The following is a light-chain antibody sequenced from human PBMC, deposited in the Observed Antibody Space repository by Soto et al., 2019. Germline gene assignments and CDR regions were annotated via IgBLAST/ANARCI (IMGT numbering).Light chain of an antibody. CDR1: QAISSY. J-gene: IGKJ1*01. Sequence: IQLTQSPSSLSASVGGRVTITCRASQAISSYLAWYQQKPGRAPNLLIYGASTLQSGVPSRFSGSGSGTYFTHTISRQQQEDFATYYCQQLNSYPRTSGQGTMLEIK. V-gene: IGKV1-9*01. CDR3: QQLNSYPRT. CDR2: GAS.